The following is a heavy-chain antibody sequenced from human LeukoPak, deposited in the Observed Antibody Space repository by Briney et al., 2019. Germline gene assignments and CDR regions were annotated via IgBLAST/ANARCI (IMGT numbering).Heavy chain of an antibody. J-gene: IGHJ4*02. CDR3: ARERDIVVVPAAKDY. CDR1: GFTFSSYS. CDR2: ISSSSSTI. D-gene: IGHD2-2*01. Sequence: GGSLRLSCAASGFTFSSYSMTWVRQAPGKGLEWVSYISSSSSTIYYADSVKGRFTISRDNAKSSLYLQMNSLRDEDTAVYYCARERDIVVVPAAKDYWGQGTLVTVSS. V-gene: IGHV3-48*02.